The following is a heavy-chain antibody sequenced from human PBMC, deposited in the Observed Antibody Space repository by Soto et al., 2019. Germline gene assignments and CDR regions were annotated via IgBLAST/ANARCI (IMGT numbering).Heavy chain of an antibody. CDR3: ARDKFDGNFYVRGIPYYFDY. CDR1: GFTVNEYC. V-gene: IGHV3-7*03. CDR2: IKQDESEK. D-gene: IGHD1-26*01. J-gene: IGHJ4*02. Sequence: LTLSCASCGFTVNEYCRAWVRQAPGKGLEGVAHIKQDESEKSYVDSVKGRFTIPRDNAKSSVYLQMNSLRAEDTAVYFCARDKFDGNFYVRGIPYYFDYWGLGPLVTVS.